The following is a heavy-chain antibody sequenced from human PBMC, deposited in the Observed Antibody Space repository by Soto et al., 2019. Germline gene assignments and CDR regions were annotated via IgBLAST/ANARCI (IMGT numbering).Heavy chain of an antibody. D-gene: IGHD2-2*01. CDR3: ARGSFGYCSRTRCFGSPGWFDP. J-gene: IGHJ5*02. CDR1: GYTFTSYG. V-gene: IGHV1-18*01. CDR2: ISAYNGNT. Sequence: QVQLVQSGAEVKKPGASVKVSCKASGYTFTSYGISWVRQAPGQGLEWMGWISAYNGNTNYAQKLQGRVTMTTDTSTSTAYVELRSLRSDDTAVYYCARGSFGYCSRTRCFGSPGWFDPWGQGTLVTVSS.